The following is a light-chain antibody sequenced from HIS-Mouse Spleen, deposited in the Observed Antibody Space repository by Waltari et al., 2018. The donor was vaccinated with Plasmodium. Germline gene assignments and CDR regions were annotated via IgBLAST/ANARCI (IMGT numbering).Light chain of an antibody. Sequence: SYELTQPLSVSVSPGQTARITCSGDALPKKYAYWYQQKSGQAPVLFIYEDSKRPSGSPEGFSGSSSGTMATLTISGAQVEDEADYYCYSTDSSGNHRVFGGGTKLTVL. J-gene: IGLJ3*02. CDR1: ALPKKY. V-gene: IGLV3-10*01. CDR3: YSTDSSGNHRV. CDR2: EDS.